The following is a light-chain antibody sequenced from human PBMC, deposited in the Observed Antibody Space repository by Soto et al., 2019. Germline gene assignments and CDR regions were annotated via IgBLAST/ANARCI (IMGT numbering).Light chain of an antibody. V-gene: IGKV2-30*01. J-gene: IGKJ1*01. CDR1: QSLVYSDGNTY. Sequence: RSPRSMTETLGRAASIPSRSSQSLVYSDGNTYLNWFQQRPGQSPRSLIYKVSKRDSGVPDRFSGGGSGTVFTLKITRVEAEDLGVYSCMQGTHWPTSGQGTKVDIK. CDR2: KVS. CDR3: MQGTHWPT.